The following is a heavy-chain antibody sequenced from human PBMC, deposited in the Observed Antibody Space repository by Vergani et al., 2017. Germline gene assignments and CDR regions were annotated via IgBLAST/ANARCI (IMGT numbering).Heavy chain of an antibody. V-gene: IGHV2-5*01. Sequence: QITLKESGPTLVKPTQTLTLTCTFSGFSLSTSGVGVGWIRQPPGKALEWLALIYWNDDKRYSLSLKSRLTITKDTSKNQVVLTMTNMDPVDTATYYCAHIQSSGYYVYYFDYWGQGTLVTVSS. CDR3: AHIQSSGYYVYYFDY. CDR1: GFSLSTSGVG. CDR2: IYWNDDK. D-gene: IGHD3-22*01. J-gene: IGHJ4*02.